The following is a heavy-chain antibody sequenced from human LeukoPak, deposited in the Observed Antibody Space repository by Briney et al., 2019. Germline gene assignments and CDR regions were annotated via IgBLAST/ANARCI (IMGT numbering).Heavy chain of an antibody. CDR3: ARDPGITIFGVVTDYYMDV. D-gene: IGHD3-3*01. J-gene: IGHJ6*03. CDR2: ISSSSSTI. Sequence: GGSLRLSCAASGSTFSSYSMNWVRQAPGKGLEWVSYISSSSSTIYYADSVKGRFTISRDNAKNSLYLQMNSLRAEDTAVYYCARDPGITIFGVVTDYYMDVWGKGTTVTVSS. V-gene: IGHV3-48*01. CDR1: GSTFSSYS.